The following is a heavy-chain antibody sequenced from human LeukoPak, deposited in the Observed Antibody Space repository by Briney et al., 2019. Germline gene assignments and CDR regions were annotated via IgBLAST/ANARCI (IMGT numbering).Heavy chain of an antibody. V-gene: IGHV3-66*01. CDR3: ARDSVPEYGYGHFDY. D-gene: IGHD5-18*01. J-gene: IGHJ4*02. Sequence: GGSLRLSCAASGFTVSGNYMNWVRQAPGKGLEWVSVIYSGGSTDYTDSVKGRFTISRDNSKNTLYLQMNSLRAEDTAVYYCARDSVPEYGYGHFDYWGQGTLVTVSS. CDR1: GFTVSGNY. CDR2: IYSGGST.